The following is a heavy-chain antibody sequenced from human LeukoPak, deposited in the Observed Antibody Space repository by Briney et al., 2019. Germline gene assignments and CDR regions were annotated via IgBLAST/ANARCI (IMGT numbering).Heavy chain of an antibody. Sequence: GGSLRLSCAASGFTFDDYTMHWVRQAPGKGLEWVSLISWDGGSTYYADSVKGRFTISRDNSKNSLYLQMNSLRTADTALYYCAKGYYYYGMDVWGQGTTVTVSS. CDR1: GFTFDDYT. CDR3: AKGYYYYGMDV. CDR2: ISWDGGST. J-gene: IGHJ6*02. V-gene: IGHV3-43*01.